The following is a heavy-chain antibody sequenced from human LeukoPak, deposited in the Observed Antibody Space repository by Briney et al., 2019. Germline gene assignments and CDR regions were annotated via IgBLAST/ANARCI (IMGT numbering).Heavy chain of an antibody. CDR1: GGSFSGYY. CDR2: INHSGST. Sequence: SETLSLTCAVYGGSFSGYYWSWIRQPPGKGLGWIGEINHSGSTNYNPSLKSRVTISVDTSKNQFSLKLSSVTAADTAVYYCARGPRIVVVVAATLPHAFDIWGQGTMVTVSS. CDR3: ARGPRIVVVVAATLPHAFDI. V-gene: IGHV4-34*01. D-gene: IGHD2-15*01. J-gene: IGHJ3*02.